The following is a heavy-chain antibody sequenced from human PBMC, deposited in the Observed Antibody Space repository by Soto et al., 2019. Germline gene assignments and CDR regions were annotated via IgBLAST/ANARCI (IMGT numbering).Heavy chain of an antibody. CDR2: IYYSGST. CDR1: GGSISSYY. D-gene: IGHD7-27*01. J-gene: IGHJ5*02. CDR3: ARLLGINWFDP. Sequence: SETLSLTCTVSGGSISSYYWSWIRQPPGKGLEWIGYIYYSGSTNYNPSLKSRVTISVDTSKNQFSLKLSSVTAADTAVYYCARLLGINWFDPWGQGTLVTVSS. V-gene: IGHV4-59*08.